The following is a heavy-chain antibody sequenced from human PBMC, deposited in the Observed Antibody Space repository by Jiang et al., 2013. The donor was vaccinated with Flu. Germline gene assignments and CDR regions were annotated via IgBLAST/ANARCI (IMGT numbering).Heavy chain of an antibody. CDR1: GGSFSGYY. V-gene: IGHV4-34*01. Sequence: LLKPSETLSLTCAVYGGSFSGYYWSWIRQPPGKGLEWIGEINHSGSTNYNPSLKSRVTISVDTSKNQFSLKLSSVTAADTAVYYCARVVRQWLVRGVPYYFDYWGQGNPGHRLL. CDR3: ARVVRQWLVRGVPYYFDY. J-gene: IGHJ4*02. CDR2: INHSGST. D-gene: IGHD6-19*01.